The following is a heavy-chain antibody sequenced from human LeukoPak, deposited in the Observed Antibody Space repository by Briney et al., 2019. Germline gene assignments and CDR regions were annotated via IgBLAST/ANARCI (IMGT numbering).Heavy chain of an antibody. J-gene: IGHJ6*04. D-gene: IGHD4-23*01. CDR2: ISGSGGST. V-gene: IGHV3-23*01. CDR3: AKPPGVVTGCV. Sequence: GGSLRLXCAASGFTFSSYAMRWVRQAPGKGLEWVSAISGSGGSTYYADSVKGRFTISRDNSKNTLYLQMNSLRAEDTAVYYCAKPPGVVTGCVWGKGTTVTVSS. CDR1: GFTFSSYA.